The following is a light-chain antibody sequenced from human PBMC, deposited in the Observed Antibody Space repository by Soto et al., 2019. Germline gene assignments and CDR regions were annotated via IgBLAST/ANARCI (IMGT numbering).Light chain of an antibody. Sequence: DIQMTQSPSSLSASVGDRVTITCRASQGIRNALVWYQQKPGKAPKRVIYAASSLQSGVPSRFSGTGSGTEFTLTINSLQPEDVATYYCLQHNSLPLTFGQGTKLEIK. CDR1: QGIRNA. V-gene: IGKV1-17*01. J-gene: IGKJ2*01. CDR3: LQHNSLPLT. CDR2: AAS.